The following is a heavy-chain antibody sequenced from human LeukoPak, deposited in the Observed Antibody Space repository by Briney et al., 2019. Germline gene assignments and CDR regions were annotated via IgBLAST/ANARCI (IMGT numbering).Heavy chain of an antibody. CDR3: ARLIAGSYPGWFDP. D-gene: IGHD1-26*01. CDR2: IYYSGST. V-gene: IGHV4-39*07. CDR1: GGSISSSSYY. Sequence: SETLSLTCTVSGGSISSSSYYWGWIRQPPGKGLEWIGSIYYSGSTYYNPSLKSRVTISVDTSKNQFSLKLSSVTAADTAVYYCARLIAGSYPGWFDPWGQGTLVTVSS. J-gene: IGHJ5*02.